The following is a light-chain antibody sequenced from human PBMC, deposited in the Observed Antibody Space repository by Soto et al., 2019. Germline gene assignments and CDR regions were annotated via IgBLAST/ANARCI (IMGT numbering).Light chain of an antibody. CDR2: HDN. CDR3: CSDTASHTYV. Sequence: QSVLTQPPSVSGAPGQTVTISCTGASTNIGPADDVHWYKQHPGKAPKLMIYHDNNRPSGVPSRFSASKSGNSASLTISGLQADDEDDYCYCSDTASHTYVFGSGTKVTVL. V-gene: IGLV2-14*03. CDR1: STNIGPADD. J-gene: IGLJ1*01.